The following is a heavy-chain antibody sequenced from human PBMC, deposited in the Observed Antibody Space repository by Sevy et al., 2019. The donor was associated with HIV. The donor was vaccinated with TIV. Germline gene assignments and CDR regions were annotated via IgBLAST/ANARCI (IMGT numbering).Heavy chain of an antibody. V-gene: IGHV5-51*01. CDR3: ARSAYYARSGYSAFFQH. CDR2: IYPDDSET. CDR1: GDTFTNDW. D-gene: IGHD3-22*01. J-gene: IGHJ1*01. Sequence: GESLKISCKGSGDTFTNDWIGWVRQMSGKGLEWMGIIYPDDSETTYSPSFQGQVTISADKSISTAYLQWSSLKASDTATYYCARSAYYARSGYSAFFQHWGQGTLVTVSS.